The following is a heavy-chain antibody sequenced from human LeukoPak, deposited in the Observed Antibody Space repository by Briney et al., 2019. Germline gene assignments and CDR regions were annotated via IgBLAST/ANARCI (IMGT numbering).Heavy chain of an antibody. J-gene: IGHJ4*02. Sequence: ASVKVSCKTSGYTFTNYGISWVRQAPGQGLEWMGWISPYNGNTNYAQKFQGRVTLTTDTSTSTAHMELRSLRSDDTALYYCARGIDYYYTSGHGAFDYWGQGTLVTVSS. CDR2: ISPYNGNT. V-gene: IGHV1-18*01. CDR3: ARGIDYYYTSGHGAFDY. D-gene: IGHD3-22*01. CDR1: GYTFTNYG.